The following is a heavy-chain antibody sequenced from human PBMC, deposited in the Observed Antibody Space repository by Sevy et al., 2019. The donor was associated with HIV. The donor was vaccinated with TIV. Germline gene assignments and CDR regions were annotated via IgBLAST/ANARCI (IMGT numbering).Heavy chain of an antibody. CDR3: AKDQTITMVQGVIITSMFDY. CDR1: GFTFSSYA. D-gene: IGHD3-10*01. V-gene: IGHV3-23*01. CDR2: ISGSGGST. Sequence: GGSLRLSCAASGFTFSSYAMSWVRQAPGKGLEWVSAISGSGGSTYYADSVKGRFTISRDNSKNTLDLQMNSLRAEDTAVYYCAKDQTITMVQGVIITSMFDYWGQGTLVTVSS. J-gene: IGHJ4*02.